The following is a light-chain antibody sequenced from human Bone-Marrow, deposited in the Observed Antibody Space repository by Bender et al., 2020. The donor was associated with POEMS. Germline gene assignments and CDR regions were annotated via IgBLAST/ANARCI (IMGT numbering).Light chain of an antibody. V-gene: IGLV3-21*02. Sequence: SYELTQPPSVSVAPGQTASIPCGGYNIGTKGVHWYQQKPGQAPVLVVYDDSDRPSGIPERFSGSNSGNTATLTISRVEAGDEADYYCQVWDSSSDVVFGGGTKLTVL. CDR2: DDS. CDR1: NIGTKG. J-gene: IGLJ2*01. CDR3: QVWDSSSDVV.